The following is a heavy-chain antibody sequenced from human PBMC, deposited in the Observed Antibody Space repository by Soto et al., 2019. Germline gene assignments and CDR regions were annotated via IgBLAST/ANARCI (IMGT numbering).Heavy chain of an antibody. V-gene: IGHV3-53*01. CDR3: ARESGGNPYDY. Sequence: LRLSCAASGFTVSSNYMSWVRQAPGKGLEWVSVIYSGGSTYYADSVKGRFTISRDNSKNTLYLQMNSLRAEDTAVYYCARESGGNPYDYWGQGTLVTVSS. D-gene: IGHD2-15*01. CDR1: GFTVSSNY. CDR2: IYSGGST. J-gene: IGHJ4*02.